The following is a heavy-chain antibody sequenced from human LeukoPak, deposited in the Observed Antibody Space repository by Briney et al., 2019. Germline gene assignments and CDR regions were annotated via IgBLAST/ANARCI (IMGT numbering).Heavy chain of an antibody. V-gene: IGHV3-73*01. J-gene: IGHJ2*01. D-gene: IGHD1-26*01. CDR2: IRSKANSYAT. Sequence: GGSPRLSRAASGFTFSGSAMHWVRPAAGKGLEGVGRIRSKANSYATAYAASVKGRFTISRDDSKNTAYLQMNSPKTEDTAVYYCARMGVSYLVGNWYFALWGRGTLVTVSS. CDR3: ARMGVSYLVGNWYFAL. CDR1: GFTFSGSA.